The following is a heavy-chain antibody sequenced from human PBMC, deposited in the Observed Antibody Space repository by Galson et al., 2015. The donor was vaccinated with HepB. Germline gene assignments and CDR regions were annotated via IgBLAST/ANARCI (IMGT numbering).Heavy chain of an antibody. Sequence: SVKVSCKASGYTFTINGISWVRQAPGKGLEWMGWISANSGDTKYAQKLQGRVNMTRDTSTSTAYLELRSLRSDDTAAYYCARDRDYRFDYWGQGTLVTVSS. D-gene: IGHD4/OR15-4a*01. J-gene: IGHJ4*02. V-gene: IGHV1-18*04. CDR2: ISANSGDT. CDR1: GYTFTING. CDR3: ARDRDYRFDY.